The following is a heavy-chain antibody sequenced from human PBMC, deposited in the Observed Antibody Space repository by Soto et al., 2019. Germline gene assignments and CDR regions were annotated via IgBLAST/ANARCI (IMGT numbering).Heavy chain of an antibody. Sequence: ASVKVSCKASGYTFTSYYMHWVRQAPGQGLEWMGIINPSGGSTSYAQKFQGRVTMTRDTSTSTVYMELSSLRSEDTAVYYCARDRELVTIIVLAPAGSFDIWGQGTMVTGSS. D-gene: IGHD3-22*01. CDR1: GYTFTSYY. CDR2: INPSGGST. CDR3: ARDRELVTIIVLAPAGSFDI. V-gene: IGHV1-46*01. J-gene: IGHJ3*02.